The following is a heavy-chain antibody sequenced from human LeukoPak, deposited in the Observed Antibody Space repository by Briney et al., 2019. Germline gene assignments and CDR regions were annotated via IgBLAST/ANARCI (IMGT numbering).Heavy chain of an antibody. V-gene: IGHV1-46*01. D-gene: IGHD6-19*01. Sequence: EASVRVSCKASRYTFTSYYMHGVRPAPGGGGEWVGLINPSGSSTSYAQKLQGRVTMTRDTSTSTVYIELSSLRSEDTAVYYCARDGKYSSGWITAFDIWGQGTMVTVSS. J-gene: IGHJ3*02. CDR2: INPSGSST. CDR1: RYTFTSYY. CDR3: ARDGKYSSGWITAFDI.